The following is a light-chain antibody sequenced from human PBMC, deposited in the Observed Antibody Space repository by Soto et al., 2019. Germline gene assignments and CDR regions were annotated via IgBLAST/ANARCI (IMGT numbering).Light chain of an antibody. CDR1: QSISYY. Sequence: DIQMTQSPSSLSASVGDRVTITCRASQSISYYLIWYQQKPGKAPKLLIYAASSLPSGVPSRFSGSGSGTDFTLTISSLQPEDFATYSCQQSYTTLFTFGPGTNVDI. CDR3: QQSYTTLFT. J-gene: IGKJ3*01. CDR2: AAS. V-gene: IGKV1-39*01.